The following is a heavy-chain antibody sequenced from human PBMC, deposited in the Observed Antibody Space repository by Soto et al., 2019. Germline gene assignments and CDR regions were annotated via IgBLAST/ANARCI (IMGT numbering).Heavy chain of an antibody. Sequence: GGSLRLSCAASGFTFSSYAMSWVRQAPGKGLEWVSAISGSGGSTYYADSVKGRFTISRDNSKNTLYLQMNSLRAEATAVYYCAKERIAARLYYYGMDVWGQGTTVTVSS. CDR3: AKERIAARLYYYGMDV. CDR2: ISGSGGST. V-gene: IGHV3-23*01. CDR1: GFTFSSYA. D-gene: IGHD6-6*01. J-gene: IGHJ6*02.